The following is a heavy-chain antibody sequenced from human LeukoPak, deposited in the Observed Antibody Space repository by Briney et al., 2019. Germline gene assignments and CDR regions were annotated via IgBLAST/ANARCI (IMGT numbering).Heavy chain of an antibody. CDR3: ARGRGALPTNMIFGVVIRPKPSPLVFDY. Sequence: SETLSLTCAVYGGSFSGYYWSWIRQPPGKGLEWIGEINHSGSTNYNPSLKSRVTTSVDTSKNQFSLKLSSVTAADTAVYYCARGRGALPTNMIFGVVIRPKPSPLVFDYWGQGTLVTVSS. D-gene: IGHD3/OR15-3a*01. CDR2: INHSGST. V-gene: IGHV4-34*01. J-gene: IGHJ4*02. CDR1: GGSFSGYY.